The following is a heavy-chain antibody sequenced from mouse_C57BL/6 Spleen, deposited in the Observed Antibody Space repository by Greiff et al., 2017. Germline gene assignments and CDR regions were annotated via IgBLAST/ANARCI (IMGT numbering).Heavy chain of an antibody. CDR1: GFTFSNYW. J-gene: IGHJ2*01. V-gene: IGHV6-3*01. CDR2: IRLKSDNYAT. Sequence: EVKLEESGGGLVQPGGSMKLSCVASGFTFSNYWMNWVRQSPEKGLEWVAQIRLKSDNYATHYAESVKGRFTISRDDSKSSVYLQMNNLRAEDTGIYYCTDITTVVEDFDYWGQGTTLTVSS. D-gene: IGHD1-1*01. CDR3: TDITTVVEDFDY.